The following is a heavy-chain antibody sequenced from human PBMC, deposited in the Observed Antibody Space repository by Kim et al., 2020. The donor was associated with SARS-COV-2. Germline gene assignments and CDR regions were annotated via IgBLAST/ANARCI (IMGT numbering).Heavy chain of an antibody. D-gene: IGHD6-19*01. J-gene: IGHJ3*02. Sequence: SETLSLTCTVSGGSISSSSYYWGWIRQPPGKGLEWIGSIYYSGSTYYNPSLKSRVTISVDTSKNQFSLKLRSVTAADTAVYYCARSNGYSSGPAVADIWGQGTMVTVSS. CDR3: ARSNGYSSGPAVADI. V-gene: IGHV4-39*01. CDR1: GGSISSSSYY. CDR2: IYYSGST.